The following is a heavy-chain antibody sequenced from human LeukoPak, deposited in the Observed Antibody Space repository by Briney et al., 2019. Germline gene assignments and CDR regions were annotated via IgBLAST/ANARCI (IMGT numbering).Heavy chain of an antibody. CDR2: ISVSGDRT. V-gene: IGHV3-23*01. D-gene: IGHD4-17*01. CDR3: AKGVYYGDYPSFDY. J-gene: IGHJ4*02. CDR1: GFTFSSFA. Sequence: GGSLRLSCAASGFTFSSFAMSWVRQAPGQGLEWVSAISVSGDRTYYADSGKGRFTISRDNSKNTLYLQMNSLRAEDTAVYYCAKGVYYGDYPSFDYWGQGTLVTVSS.